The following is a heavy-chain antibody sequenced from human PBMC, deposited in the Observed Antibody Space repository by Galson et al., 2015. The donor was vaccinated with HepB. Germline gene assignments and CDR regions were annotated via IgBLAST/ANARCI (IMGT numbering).Heavy chain of an antibody. CDR3: ARESREYSSGGFVGTFNYRDV. J-gene: IGHJ6*03. D-gene: IGHD6-19*01. V-gene: IGHV4-59*01. Sequence: SETLSLTCTVSGGSMKNYFWSWLRQSPGQGLEWIGHISYSGTTNYNPSLKSRVTISVDTSKNPFPLKLHSVTAADTAVYYCARESREYSSGGFVGTFNYRDVWGKGSTVTVSS. CDR1: GGSMKNYF. CDR2: ISYSGTT.